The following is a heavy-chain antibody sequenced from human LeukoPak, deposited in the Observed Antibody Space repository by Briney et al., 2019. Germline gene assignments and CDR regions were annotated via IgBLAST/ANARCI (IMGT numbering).Heavy chain of an antibody. CDR1: GFSLSDDH. V-gene: IGHV3-11*04. CDR2: ISNGGTTI. D-gene: IGHD1-14*01. CDR3: ARGVENHFDS. J-gene: IGHJ4*02. Sequence: GGSLRLSCGASGFSLSDDHMSWIRQAPGKGPEWVSYISNGGTTIFYADSVKGRFTISRDNAKNSLYLQINSLRAEDTALYYCARGVENHFDSWGQGTLVTVSS.